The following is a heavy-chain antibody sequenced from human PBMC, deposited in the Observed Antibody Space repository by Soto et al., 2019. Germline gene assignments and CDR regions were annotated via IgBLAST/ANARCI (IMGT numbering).Heavy chain of an antibody. D-gene: IGHD6-13*01. V-gene: IGHV2-5*02. CDR3: AHRRGQQLVGYYFDY. Sequence: QITLKESGPPLVKPTQTLTLTCTFSGFSLSTSGVGVGWIRQPPGKALEWLALIYWDDDKRYSPSLKSRLTTXXDXSXXQVVLTMTNTDPVDTATYYCAHRRGQQLVGYYFDYWGQVTLVTVSS. J-gene: IGHJ4*02. CDR1: GFSLSTSGVG. CDR2: IYWDDDK.